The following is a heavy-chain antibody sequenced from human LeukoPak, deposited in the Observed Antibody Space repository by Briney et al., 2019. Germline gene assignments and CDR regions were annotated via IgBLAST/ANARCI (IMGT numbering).Heavy chain of an antibody. CDR1: GFTFSSYA. V-gene: IGHV3-30*04. CDR2: ISYDGSNK. CDR3: ARGDTYSSSWYGFHY. Sequence: GGSLRLSCAASGFTFSSYAMHWVRQAPGKGLEWVADISYDGSNKYYADSVKGRFTISRDNSKNTLYLQMDSLRAEDTAVYYCARGDTYSSSWYGFHYWGQGTLVTVSS. J-gene: IGHJ4*02. D-gene: IGHD6-13*01.